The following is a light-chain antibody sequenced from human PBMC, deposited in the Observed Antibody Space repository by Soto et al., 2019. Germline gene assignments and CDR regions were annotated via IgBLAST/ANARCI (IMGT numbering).Light chain of an antibody. V-gene: IGKV3D-15*01. CDR1: QSVSSY. CDR2: DAS. Sequence: EFVLTQSPGTLSLSPGDRATLSCRASQSVSSYLAWYQQKPGQAPRLLIYDASNRATGIPARFSGSGSGTEFTLTIDSLQSEDFAVYYCQQYNNWPRTFGQGTKVDIK. J-gene: IGKJ1*01. CDR3: QQYNNWPRT.